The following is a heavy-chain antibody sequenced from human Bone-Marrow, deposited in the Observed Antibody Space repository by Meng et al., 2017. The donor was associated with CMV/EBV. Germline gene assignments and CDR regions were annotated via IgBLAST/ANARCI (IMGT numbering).Heavy chain of an antibody. CDR3: ARAPDFPYYFDD. CDR2: MSFDGSNK. CDR1: GFTFSSYT. Sequence: GESLKISCTASGFTFSSYTMHWVRQAPGKGLEWVAVMSFDGSNKYYADSVRGRFTISRDSSKNTLYLQMDSLRPEDRAVYYCARAPDFPYYFDDWGPGNLVTVSS. V-gene: IGHV3-30*04. J-gene: IGHJ4*02.